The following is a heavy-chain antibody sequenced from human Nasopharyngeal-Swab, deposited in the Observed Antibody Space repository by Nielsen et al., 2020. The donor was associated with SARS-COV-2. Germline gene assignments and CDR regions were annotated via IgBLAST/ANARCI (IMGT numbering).Heavy chain of an antibody. J-gene: IGHJ6*02. Sequence: GGSLRLSCAASGFTFSSYSMNWVRQAPGKGLEWASSISSSSSYIYYADSVKGRFTISRDNAKNSLYLQMNSLRAEDTAVYYCARNQLLGSYYYYGMDVWGQGTTVTVSS. D-gene: IGHD2-2*01. CDR2: ISSSSSYI. V-gene: IGHV3-21*01. CDR1: GFTFSSYS. CDR3: ARNQLLGSYYYYGMDV.